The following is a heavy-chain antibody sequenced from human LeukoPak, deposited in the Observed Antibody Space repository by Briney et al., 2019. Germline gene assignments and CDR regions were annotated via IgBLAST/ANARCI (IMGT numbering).Heavy chain of an antibody. CDR2: INPNSGGT. CDR3: ASIGGSSLEY. D-gene: IGHD4-23*01. V-gene: IGHV1-2*02. J-gene: IGHJ4*02. Sequence: GASVKVSCKASGYTFTDHYMHWVRQAPGQGLEWVGWINPNSGGTNYAQKFQGRVTMTRDTSINTAYMEVSRLRSDDTAVYYCASIGGSSLEYWGQGTLVTVSS. CDR1: GYTFTDHY.